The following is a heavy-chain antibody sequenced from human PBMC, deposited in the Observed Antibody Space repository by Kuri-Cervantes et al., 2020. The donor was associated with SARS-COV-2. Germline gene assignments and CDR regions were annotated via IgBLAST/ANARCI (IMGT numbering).Heavy chain of an antibody. D-gene: IGHD3-3*01. V-gene: IGHV4-30-2*01. CDR3: ARVRLLLRFLERFGPMDV. CDR2: IYHSGST. Sequence: SQTLSLTCAVSGGSISSGGYSWSWIRQPPGKGLEWIGYIYHSGSTYYNPSLKSRVTISVDRSKNQFSLKLSSVTAADTAVYYCARVRLLLRFLERFGPMDVWGKGTTVTVSS. CDR1: GGSISSGGYS. J-gene: IGHJ6*04.